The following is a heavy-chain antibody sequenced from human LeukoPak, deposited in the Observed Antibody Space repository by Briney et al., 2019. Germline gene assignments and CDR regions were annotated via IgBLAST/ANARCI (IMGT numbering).Heavy chain of an antibody. J-gene: IGHJ4*02. CDR1: GGSISNYH. Sequence: SETLSLTCTVSGGSISNYHWSWMRQPPGKGLEWIGCFYHRGSTTYNPSLKSRVTTSVDTSKNEFSLKLNSVTAADTAVYYCASTQQWLAFDYWGQGILVTVSS. D-gene: IGHD6-19*01. CDR3: ASTQQWLAFDY. CDR2: FYHRGST. V-gene: IGHV4-59*01.